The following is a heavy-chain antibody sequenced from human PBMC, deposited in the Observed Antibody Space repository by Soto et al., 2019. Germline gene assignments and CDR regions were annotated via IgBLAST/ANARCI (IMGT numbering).Heavy chain of an antibody. V-gene: IGHV2-5*02. CDR3: AHGSCSSADCYPNPYLDY. D-gene: IGHD2-2*01. CDR1: GFSLSTTAEG. Sequence: QITLKESGPTLVKPTQTLTLTCTFSGFSLSTTAEGVGWIRQPPGKALEWLALIYWDDDARYSPSLKSRLTITKDTSKNQVVLTMTNVDTVDTATYYCAHGSCSSADCYPNPYLDYWGQGILVTVSS. J-gene: IGHJ4*02. CDR2: IYWDDDA.